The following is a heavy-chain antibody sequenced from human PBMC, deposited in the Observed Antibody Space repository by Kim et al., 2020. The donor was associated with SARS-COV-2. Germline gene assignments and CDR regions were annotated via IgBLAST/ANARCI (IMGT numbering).Heavy chain of an antibody. J-gene: IGHJ6*02. CDR3: ARDFSYGMDV. CDR2: ST. V-gene: IGHV1-46*01. Sequence: STSYAQKCQGRVTMTRATSTSTVYMELSSLRSEDTAVYYCARDFSYGMDVWGQGTTVTVSS.